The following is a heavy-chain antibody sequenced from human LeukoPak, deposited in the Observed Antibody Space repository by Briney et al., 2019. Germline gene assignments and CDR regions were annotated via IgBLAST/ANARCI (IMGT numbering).Heavy chain of an antibody. Sequence: SETLSLTCTVSGGSISSGDYYWSWIRQPPGKGLEWIGYIYYSGSTYYNPSLKSRVTISVDTSKNQFSLKLSSVTAADTAVYYCARDRASIAASRGFDPWGQGTLVTVSS. D-gene: IGHD6-6*01. CDR3: ARDRASIAASRGFDP. CDR2: IYYSGST. CDR1: GGSISSGDYY. V-gene: IGHV4-30-4*02. J-gene: IGHJ5*02.